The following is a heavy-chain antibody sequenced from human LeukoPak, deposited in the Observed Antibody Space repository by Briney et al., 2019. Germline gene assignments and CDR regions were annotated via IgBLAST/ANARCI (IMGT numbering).Heavy chain of an antibody. J-gene: IGHJ3*02. CDR3: ARDRYYGSGKGDAFDI. Sequence: ASVKVSCKASGYTFTSYGISRVRQAPGQGLEWMGIINPSGGSTSYAQKFQGRVTMTRDTPTSTVYMELSSLRSEDTAVYYCARDRYYGSGKGDAFDIWGQGTMVTVSS. V-gene: IGHV1-46*01. D-gene: IGHD3-10*01. CDR1: GYTFTSYG. CDR2: INPSGGST.